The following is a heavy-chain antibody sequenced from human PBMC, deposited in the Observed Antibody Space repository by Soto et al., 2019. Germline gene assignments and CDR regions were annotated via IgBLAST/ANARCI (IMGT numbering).Heavy chain of an antibody. D-gene: IGHD6-25*01. J-gene: IGHJ4*02. CDR2: ISRDGTTT. CDR1: GFTFSRYA. CDR3: ARDSSAPSFDF. V-gene: IGHV3-30-3*01. Sequence: LRLSCEASGFTFSRYAMHWVRQAPGGGLDWVAVISRDGTTTYYGDSVKGRFTVSRDNSKNTVFLSMTSLGPDDTAVFYCARDSSAPSFDFWGQGALVTVSS.